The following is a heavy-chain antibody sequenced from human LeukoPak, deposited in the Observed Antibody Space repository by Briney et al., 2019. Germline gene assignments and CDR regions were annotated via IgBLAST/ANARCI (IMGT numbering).Heavy chain of an antibody. CDR3: AKPSSGWYYYGMDV. J-gene: IGHJ6*02. V-gene: IGHV3-23*01. Sequence: GGSLRLSCAASGFTFGSYAMSWVRQAPGKGLEWVSAISGSGGSTSYADSVKGRFTISKDNSKNTLYLQMNSLRAEDTAVYYCAKPSSGWYYYGMDVWGQGTTVTVSS. D-gene: IGHD6-19*01. CDR2: ISGSGGST. CDR1: GFTFGSYA.